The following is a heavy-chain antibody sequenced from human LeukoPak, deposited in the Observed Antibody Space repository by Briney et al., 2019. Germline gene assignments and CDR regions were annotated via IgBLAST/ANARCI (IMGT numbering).Heavy chain of an antibody. CDR2: INHSGST. CDR3: VYDSSGRRGDFDY. V-gene: IGHV4-34*01. J-gene: IGHJ4*02. Sequence: SETLSLTCAVYGGSFSGYYWSWIRQPPGKGLEWIGEINHSGSTNYNPSLKSRVTISVDTSKNQFSLKLSSVTAADTAVYYCVYDSSGRRGDFDYWGQGTLVTVSS. D-gene: IGHD3-22*01. CDR1: GGSFSGYY.